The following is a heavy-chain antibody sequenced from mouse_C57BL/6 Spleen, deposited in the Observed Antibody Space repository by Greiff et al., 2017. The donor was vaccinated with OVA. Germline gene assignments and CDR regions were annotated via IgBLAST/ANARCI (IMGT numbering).Heavy chain of an antibody. V-gene: IGHV1-26*01. Sequence: VQLQQSGPELVKPGASVKISCKASGYTFTDYYMNWVKQSHGKSLEWIGDINPNNGGTSYNQKFTGKATLTVDKSSSTAYMELRSLTSEDSAVDFCARWGLRRTVFAYWGQGTLVTVSA. CDR1: GYTFTDYY. CDR3: ARWGLRRTVFAY. D-gene: IGHD2-4*01. CDR2: INPNNGGT. J-gene: IGHJ3*01.